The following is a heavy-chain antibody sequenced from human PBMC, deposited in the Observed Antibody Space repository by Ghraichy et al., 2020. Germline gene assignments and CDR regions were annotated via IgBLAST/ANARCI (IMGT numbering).Heavy chain of an antibody. CDR3: ARVRSYGHTAAFDY. CDR2: ISNSGST. V-gene: IGHV4-30-4*01. D-gene: IGHD5-18*01. CDR1: GGSISSGDYY. Sequence: SETLSLTCTVSGGSISSGDYYWSWIRQPPGKGLEWIGYISNSGSTHYNPSRKSRVTISVDTSKKQFSLKLSSVTAADTAVYYCARVRSYGHTAAFDYWGQGTLVTVSS. J-gene: IGHJ4*02.